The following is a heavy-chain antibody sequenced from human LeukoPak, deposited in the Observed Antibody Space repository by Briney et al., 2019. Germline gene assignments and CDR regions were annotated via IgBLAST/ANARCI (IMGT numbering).Heavy chain of an antibody. D-gene: IGHD1-26*01. CDR1: GYTFTSYG. V-gene: IGHV1-18*01. CDR3: AGGGVGATTYVWFDP. Sequence: GAAVKVSCKASGYTFTSYGISWVRQAPGQGLEWMGWISAYNGNTNYAQKLQGRVTMTTDTSTSTAYMELSSLRSEDTAVYYCAGGGVGATTYVWFDPWGQGTLVTVSS. J-gene: IGHJ5*02. CDR2: ISAYNGNT.